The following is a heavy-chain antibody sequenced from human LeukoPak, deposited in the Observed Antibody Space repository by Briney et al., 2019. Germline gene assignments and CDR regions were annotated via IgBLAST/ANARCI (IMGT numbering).Heavy chain of an antibody. CDR1: GFTFSSYA. V-gene: IGHV3-23*01. Sequence: PGGSLRLSCAASGFTFSSYAMSWVRQAPGKGLEWVSTISGSGGRTYYADSVKGRFTISRDNAKNSLYLQMNSLRAEDTAVYYCTRDGYIYSGSHYRSWFDPWGQGTLVTVSS. D-gene: IGHD1-26*01. CDR2: ISGSGGRT. J-gene: IGHJ5*02. CDR3: TRDGYIYSGSHYRSWFDP.